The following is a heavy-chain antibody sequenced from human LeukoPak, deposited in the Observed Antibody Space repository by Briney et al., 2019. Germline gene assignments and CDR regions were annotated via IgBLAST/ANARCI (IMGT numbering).Heavy chain of an antibody. V-gene: IGHV1-18*01. CDR3: ARDPPSLRFLEWLPHPYYYYCMDV. J-gene: IGHJ6*03. CDR2: ISAYNCNT. D-gene: IGHD3-3*01. Sequence: ASVKVSCKSSGYTFTSYGISWVRQAPGQGLEWMGWISAYNCNTNYAQKLQGRVTMTTDTSTSTAYMELRSLRSDDTAVYYCARDPPSLRFLEWLPHPYYYYCMDVWGKGTTVTVSS. CDR1: GYTFTSYG.